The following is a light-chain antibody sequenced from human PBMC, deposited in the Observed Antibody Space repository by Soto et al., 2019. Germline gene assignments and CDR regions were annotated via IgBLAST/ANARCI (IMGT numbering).Light chain of an antibody. CDR1: QSVSSN. CDR2: GAS. Sequence: EIVMTQSPATLSVYPGERATLSCRASQSVSSNLAWYQQKPGQAPRLLIYGASTRANGIPARFSGSGSGTEFTLTISSLQSEDFAVYYCQQYNNWPRTFGQGTKVEIK. V-gene: IGKV3-15*01. CDR3: QQYNNWPRT. J-gene: IGKJ1*01.